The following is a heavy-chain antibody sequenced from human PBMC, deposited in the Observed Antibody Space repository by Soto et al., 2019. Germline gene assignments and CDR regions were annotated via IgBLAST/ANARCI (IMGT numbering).Heavy chain of an antibody. CDR1: GYTFTSYY. CDR2: INPSGGST. D-gene: IGHD6-19*01. Sequence: ASVKVSCKASGYTFTSYYIHWVRQAPGQGLEWMGIINPSGGSTSYAQKFQGRVTMTRDTSTSTVYMKLSSLRSEDTAVYYCARGVEMAAHFDYWGQGTLVTAPQ. V-gene: IGHV1-46*01. CDR3: ARGVEMAAHFDY. J-gene: IGHJ4*02.